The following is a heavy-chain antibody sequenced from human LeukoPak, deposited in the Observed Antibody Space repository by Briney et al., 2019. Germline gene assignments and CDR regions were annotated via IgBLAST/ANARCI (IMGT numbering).Heavy chain of an antibody. V-gene: IGHV4-59*01. D-gene: IGHD3-22*01. CDR2: FYYSGST. CDR3: ARSLEDSSGYNYYYYGMDV. J-gene: IGHJ6*02. Sequence: PSETLSLTCTVSGGSISSYYWSWIRQPPGKGLECIGYFYYSGSTNYNPSLKSRVTISVDTSKNQFSLKLSSVTAADTAVYYCARSLEDSSGYNYYYYGMDVWGQGTTVTVSS. CDR1: GGSISSYY.